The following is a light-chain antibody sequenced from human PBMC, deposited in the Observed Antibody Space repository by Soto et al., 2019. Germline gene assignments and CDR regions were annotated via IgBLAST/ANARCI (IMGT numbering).Light chain of an antibody. CDR3: QHYGASRWT. Sequence: EIVMTQSPATLSVSPGGRATLSCRASQSISDTLAWYQQKPGQAPRLLIHGASTRATGVPDRFSGSGSGTDFTLTISRLEPEDFAMYYCQHYGASRWTFGQGTKVDIK. J-gene: IGKJ1*01. V-gene: IGKV3-20*01. CDR2: GAS. CDR1: QSISDT.